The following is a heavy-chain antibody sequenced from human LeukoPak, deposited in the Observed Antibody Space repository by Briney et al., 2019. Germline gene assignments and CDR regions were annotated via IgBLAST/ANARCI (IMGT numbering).Heavy chain of an antibody. J-gene: IGHJ4*02. V-gene: IGHV4-38-2*02. CDR1: GYSISSAYY. D-gene: IGHD3-10*01. Sequence: PSETLSLTCLVSGYSISSAYYWGWIRQPPGKELEWIGSIHYSGSTSYNPSLKSRVTISGDTSKNQFSLKLSSVTAADTAVYYCARGFRGPNFDYWGQGTLVTVSS. CDR3: ARGFRGPNFDY. CDR2: IHYSGST.